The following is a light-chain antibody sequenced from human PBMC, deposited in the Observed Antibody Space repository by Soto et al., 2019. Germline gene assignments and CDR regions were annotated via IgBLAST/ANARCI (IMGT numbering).Light chain of an antibody. CDR1: QSISSW. CDR2: DAS. V-gene: IGKV1-5*01. CDR3: QHYKSFSLT. J-gene: IGKJ4*01. Sequence: DIQMTQSPSTLSASVGDRVTITCRASQSISSWLAWYQQKPGKAPKLLIYDASSLETGVPSRFSGSGSGTDFTLTISSLQPDDFAAYFCQHYKSFSLTFGGGTKVDIK.